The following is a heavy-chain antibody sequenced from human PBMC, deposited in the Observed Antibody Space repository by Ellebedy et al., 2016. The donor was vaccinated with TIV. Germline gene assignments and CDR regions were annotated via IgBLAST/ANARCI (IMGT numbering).Heavy chain of an antibody. V-gene: IGHV3-23*01. Sequence: GESLKISCAASGFTFSTYTMSWVRQAPGKGLDWVSAINDGAGTTYADSGKGRFTLSRDNSKHTLYLQMNSLRADDTALYYCAKPSPLSGSYIPFDVWGQGTMVTVSS. J-gene: IGHJ3*01. CDR3: AKPSPLSGSYIPFDV. CDR2: INDGAGTT. CDR1: GFTFSTYT. D-gene: IGHD1-26*01.